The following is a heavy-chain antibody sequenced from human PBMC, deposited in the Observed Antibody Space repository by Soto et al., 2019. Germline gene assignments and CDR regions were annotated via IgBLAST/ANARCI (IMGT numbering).Heavy chain of an antibody. V-gene: IGHV5-10-1*01. CDR2: IDPSDSYT. Sequence: PGESLKISCKGSGYSFTSYWISRVRQMPGKGLEWMGRIDPSDSYTNYSPSFQGHVTISADKSISTAYLQWSSLKASDTAMYYCAREDYYDSSGPRSGMDVWGQGTTVTVSS. CDR3: AREDYYDSSGPRSGMDV. J-gene: IGHJ6*02. CDR1: GYSFTSYW. D-gene: IGHD3-22*01.